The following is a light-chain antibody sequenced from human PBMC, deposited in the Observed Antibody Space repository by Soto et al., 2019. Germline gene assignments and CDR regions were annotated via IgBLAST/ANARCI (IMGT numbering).Light chain of an antibody. CDR1: SSDVGGYNY. CDR2: EVT. V-gene: IGLV2-8*01. Sequence: QSALTQPPSASGSPGRSVTISCTGTSSDVGGYNYVSWYQQYPGKAPRLMIYEVTKRPSGVPDRFSGSKSGNTASLTVSGLQSEDEADYYFSSYAGSNIPYVFGTGTKVTVL. J-gene: IGLJ1*01. CDR3: SSYAGSNIPYV.